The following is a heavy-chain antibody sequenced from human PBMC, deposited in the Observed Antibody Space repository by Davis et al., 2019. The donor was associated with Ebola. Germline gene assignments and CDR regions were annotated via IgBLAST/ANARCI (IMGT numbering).Heavy chain of an antibody. CDR2: ISISSSTI. J-gene: IGHJ6*02. Sequence: GESLKISCAASGIAFSSYDMTWVRQAPGKGLEWISYISISSSTIYYADPVKGRFAISRDNAKSLLFLQMNSLRAEDTAVYYCAKDPQKWELHYYYGMDVWGQGTTVTVSS. V-gene: IGHV3-48*04. CDR3: AKDPQKWELHYYYGMDV. D-gene: IGHD1-26*01. CDR1: GIAFSSYD.